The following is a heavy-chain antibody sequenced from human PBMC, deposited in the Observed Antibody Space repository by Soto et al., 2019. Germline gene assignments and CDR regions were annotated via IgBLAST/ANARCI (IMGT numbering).Heavy chain of an antibody. CDR1: GFTFSSYW. CDR2: INSDGSST. V-gene: IGHV3-74*01. Sequence: EVQLVESGGGLVQPGGSLRLSCAASGFTFSSYWMHWVRQAPGKGLVWVSRINSDGSSTTYADSVEGRFTISRDNAKNTLYLQMNSLRAEDTAVYYCARGLTGTAAVTTGYWGQGTLVTVSS. J-gene: IGHJ4*02. CDR3: ARGLTGTAAVTTGY. D-gene: IGHD4-17*01.